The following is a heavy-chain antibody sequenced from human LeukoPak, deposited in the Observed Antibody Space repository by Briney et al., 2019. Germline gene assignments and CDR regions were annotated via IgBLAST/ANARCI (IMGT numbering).Heavy chain of an antibody. CDR2: IIPIFGTA. D-gene: IGHD3-22*01. Sequence: GASVKVSCKVSGYTLTELSMRWVRQAPGQGLEWMGGIIPIFGTANYAQKFQGRVTITADESTSTAYMELSSLRSEDTAVYYCARGRLDSSGYYYLYYYYGMDVWGQGTTVTVSS. CDR1: GYTLTELS. CDR3: ARGRLDSSGYYYLYYYYGMDV. J-gene: IGHJ6*02. V-gene: IGHV1-69*13.